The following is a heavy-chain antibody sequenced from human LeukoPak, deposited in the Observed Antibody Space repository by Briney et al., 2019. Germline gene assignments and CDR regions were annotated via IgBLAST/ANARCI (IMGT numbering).Heavy chain of an antibody. CDR2: IYPGNSKT. V-gene: IGHV5-51*01. J-gene: IGHJ4*02. CDR1: GYSFSSYW. Sequence: GESLKISCKGSGYSFSSYWIGWVRQMPGKGLEWMGLIYPGNSKTRYSPSFEGQVTISADKSISTAYLQWSSLKASDTAMYYCARRRIYVWGSYRSVGGLVDYWGQGTLVTVSS. CDR3: ARRRIYVWGSYRSVGGLVDY. D-gene: IGHD3-16*02.